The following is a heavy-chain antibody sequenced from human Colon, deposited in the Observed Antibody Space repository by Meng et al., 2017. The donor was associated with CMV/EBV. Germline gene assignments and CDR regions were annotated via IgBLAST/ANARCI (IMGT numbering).Heavy chain of an antibody. Sequence: SETLSLTCTVSGGSISSYYWSWIRQPPGKGLEWVGYIYYSGSTNYNPSLKSRVTISVDTSKNQFSLKLSSVTAADTAVYYCARSRTYYDSSPQFDYWGQGTLVTVSS. V-gene: IGHV4-59*01. J-gene: IGHJ4*02. D-gene: IGHD3-22*01. CDR2: IYYSGST. CDR1: GGSISSYY. CDR3: ARSRTYYDSSPQFDY.